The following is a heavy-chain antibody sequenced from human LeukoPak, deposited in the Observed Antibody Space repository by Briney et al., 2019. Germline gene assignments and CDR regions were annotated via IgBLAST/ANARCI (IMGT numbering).Heavy chain of an antibody. V-gene: IGHV4-38-2*02. CDR2: IFHSENT. Sequence: SETLSLTCTVSGYSIRSGHYWGWIRQPPGKGLEWIGNIFHSENTYYNPSLKSRVTISLDTSKNHFSLKVSSVTAADTAVYYCAREYLEYGSGNDYFDYWGQGTLVTVSS. CDR3: AREYLEYGSGNDYFDY. D-gene: IGHD3-10*01. CDR1: GYSIRSGHY. J-gene: IGHJ4*02.